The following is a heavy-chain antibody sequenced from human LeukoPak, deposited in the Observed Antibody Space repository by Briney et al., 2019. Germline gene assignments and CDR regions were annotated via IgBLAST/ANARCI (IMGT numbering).Heavy chain of an antibody. CDR3: AKGYCSSSSCYSYAFDI. V-gene: IGHV3-23*01. D-gene: IGHD2-2*01. CDR1: GFTFSNYA. CDR2: ISAGSGT. Sequence: GGSLRLSCATSGFTFSNYAMSWVRQAPGKGLEWVSAISAGSGTHYIDSVKGRFSISRDNSKNTLYLQMNSLRAEDTAVYYCAKGYCSSSSCYSYAFDIWGQGTVVTVSS. J-gene: IGHJ3*02.